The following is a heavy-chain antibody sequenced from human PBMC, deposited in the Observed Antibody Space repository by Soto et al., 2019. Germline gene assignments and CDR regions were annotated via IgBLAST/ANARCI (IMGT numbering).Heavy chain of an antibody. CDR2: ISYDGSDK. V-gene: IGHV3-30*18. D-gene: IGHD3-16*02. J-gene: IGHJ4*01. CDR1: GFTFSSYA. CDR3: AKALGELSPESYDY. Sequence: QVQLVESGGGVVQPGRSLRLSCAASGFTFSSYAMHWVRQAPGKGLEWVAVISYDGSDKYYADSVKGRFTISRDNSKNTLNLQMNRQRADDTAVYYCAKALGELSPESYDYWGHGTLITVSS.